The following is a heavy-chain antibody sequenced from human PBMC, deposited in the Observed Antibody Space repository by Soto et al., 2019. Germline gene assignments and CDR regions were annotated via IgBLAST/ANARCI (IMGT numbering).Heavy chain of an antibody. D-gene: IGHD6-13*01. J-gene: IGHJ4*02. Sequence: QVQLVESGGGVVQPGRSLRLSCAASGFTFSSYAMHWVRQAPGKGLEWVAVISYDGSNKYYADSVKGRFTISRDNSKNTLYLQMNSLRAEDTAVYYCARASQGIAAAGTGGDYWGQGTLVTLSS. CDR2: ISYDGSNK. CDR1: GFTFSSYA. CDR3: ARASQGIAAAGTGGDY. V-gene: IGHV3-30-3*01.